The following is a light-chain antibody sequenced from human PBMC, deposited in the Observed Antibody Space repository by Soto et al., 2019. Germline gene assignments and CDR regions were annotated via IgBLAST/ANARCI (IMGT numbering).Light chain of an antibody. Sequence: EIVMTQSPATLSVSPGERATLSCRASQSVSSNLAWYQQKPGQAPRLLILGASTRATGIPARFSGSGSGTEFTLTISNLQSEDFAVYYCQQYSDWPPWTFGQGTKVDIK. V-gene: IGKV3-15*01. CDR2: GAS. CDR1: QSVSSN. CDR3: QQYSDWPPWT. J-gene: IGKJ1*01.